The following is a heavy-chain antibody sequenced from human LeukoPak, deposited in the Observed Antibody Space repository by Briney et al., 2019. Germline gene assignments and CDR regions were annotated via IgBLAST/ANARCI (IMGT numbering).Heavy chain of an antibody. Sequence: GGSLRLSCAASGFTLSNAWMSWVRQAPGKGLEWVGRIKSKTDGGTTDYAALVKGRFTISRDDSKNTLYLQMNSLKTEDTAVYYCTTDTIGSSWPFDYWGQGTLVTVSS. J-gene: IGHJ4*02. CDR2: IKSKTDGGTT. V-gene: IGHV3-15*01. CDR1: GFTLSNAW. D-gene: IGHD6-13*01. CDR3: TTDTIGSSWPFDY.